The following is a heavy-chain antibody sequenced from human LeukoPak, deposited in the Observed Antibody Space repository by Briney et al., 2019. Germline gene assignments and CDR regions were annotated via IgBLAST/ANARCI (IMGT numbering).Heavy chain of an antibody. Sequence: PSETLSLTCTVSGGSLSSYYWSWIRQPPGKGLEWIGYIYNSGSTNYNPSLKSRVTISVDTSKNQFSLKLSSVTAADTAVYYCARVVLDYYDSSGYPYYFDYWGQGTLVTVSS. J-gene: IGHJ4*02. CDR2: IYNSGST. CDR1: GGSLSSYY. CDR3: ARVVLDYYDSSGYPYYFDY. V-gene: IGHV4-59*01. D-gene: IGHD3-22*01.